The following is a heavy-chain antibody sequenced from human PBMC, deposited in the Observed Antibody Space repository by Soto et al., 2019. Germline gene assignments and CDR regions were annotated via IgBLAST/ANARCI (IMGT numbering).Heavy chain of an antibody. CDR1: GYSFTSYW. J-gene: IGHJ6*02. CDR2: IDPSDSYT. V-gene: IGHV5-10-1*01. D-gene: IGHD3-10*01. Sequence: GESLKISCKGSGYSFTSYWISWVRQMPGKGLEWMGRIDPSDSYTNYSPSFQGHVTISADKSISTAYLQWSSLKASDTATYYCASEPYGSGSYYYGMDVWGQGTTVTVSS. CDR3: ASEPYGSGSYYYGMDV.